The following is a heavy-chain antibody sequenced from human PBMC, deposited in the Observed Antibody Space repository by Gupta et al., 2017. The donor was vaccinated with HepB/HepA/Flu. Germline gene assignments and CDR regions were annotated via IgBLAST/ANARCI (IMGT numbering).Heavy chain of an antibody. CDR3: ARGGDGYCSSTSCYWFDP. CDR1: GGSISSYY. CDR2: IYYSGST. Sequence: QVQLQESGPGLVKPSETLSLTCTVSGGSISSYYWSWIRQPPGKGLEWIGYIYYSGSTNYNPSLKSRVTISVDTSKNQFSLKLSSVTAADTAVYYCARGGDGYCSSTSCYWFDPWGQGTLVTVSS. J-gene: IGHJ5*02. V-gene: IGHV4-59*01. D-gene: IGHD2-2*01.